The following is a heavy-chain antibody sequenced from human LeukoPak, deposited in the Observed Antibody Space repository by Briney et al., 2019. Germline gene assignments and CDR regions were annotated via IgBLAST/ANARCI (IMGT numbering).Heavy chain of an antibody. D-gene: IGHD6-19*01. CDR1: GFTFSSYA. Sequence: GSLRLSCAASGFTFSSYAMHWVRQAPGKGLEWVSSISSTSSYTFYTDSVKGRFTISRDNAKNSLYLQMNSLRAEDTAVYYCARGESSGWYGDFDYWGQGTLVTVSS. V-gene: IGHV3-21*01. CDR2: ISSTSSYT. J-gene: IGHJ4*02. CDR3: ARGESSGWYGDFDY.